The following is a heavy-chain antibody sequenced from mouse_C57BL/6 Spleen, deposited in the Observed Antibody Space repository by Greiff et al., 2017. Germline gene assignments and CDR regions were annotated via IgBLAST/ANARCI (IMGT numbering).Heavy chain of an antibody. D-gene: IGHD1-1*01. CDR1: GYTFTSYW. J-gene: IGHJ4*01. CDR2: IDPADSYT. CDR3: AIFTTVPYSAIAY. V-gene: IGHV1-50*01. Sequence: QVQLQQPGAELVKPGASVKLSCKASGYTFTSYWMQWVKQRPGQGLEWIGEIDPADSYTNYNQKFKGKATLTVDTSSSTAYMQLSSLTSEDSAVYYCAIFTTVPYSAIAYWGQGTSVTVSA.